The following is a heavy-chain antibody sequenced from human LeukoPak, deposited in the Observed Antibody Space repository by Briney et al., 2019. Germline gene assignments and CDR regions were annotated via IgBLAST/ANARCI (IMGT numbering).Heavy chain of an antibody. CDR3: ARQRNRGELLLSHFDY. CDR2: ISHSGST. CDR1: GGSFSGYY. V-gene: IGHV4-34*01. D-gene: IGHD3-10*01. Sequence: PSETLSLTCAVYGGSFSGYYWSWLRQPPGKGQERIGEISHSGSTNYNPTLKSRVTITVDTSKNQFSLKLSSVTAADTAVYYCARQRNRGELLLSHFDYWGQGTLVTVSS. J-gene: IGHJ4*02.